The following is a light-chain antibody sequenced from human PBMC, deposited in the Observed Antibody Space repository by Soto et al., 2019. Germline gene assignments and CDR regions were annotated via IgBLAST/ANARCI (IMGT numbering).Light chain of an antibody. Sequence: QSALTQPRSVSGSPGQSVTISCTGTSSDIGTYNLVSWYQQHPGKAPKFMIYEDSKRPSGVSNRFSGSKSGNTASLTISGLQAEDEADYYCCSYAGSSTLVFGGGTKLTVL. J-gene: IGLJ2*01. CDR2: EDS. CDR3: CSYAGSSTLV. CDR1: SSDIGTYNL. V-gene: IGLV2-23*01.